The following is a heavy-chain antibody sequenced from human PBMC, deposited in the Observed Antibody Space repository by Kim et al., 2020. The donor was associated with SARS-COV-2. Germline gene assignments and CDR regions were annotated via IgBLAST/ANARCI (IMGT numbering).Heavy chain of an antibody. CDR2: IWYDGSNK. D-gene: IGHD2-15*01. CDR3: ARANRYCSGGSCYRYYYYYGMDV. CDR1: GFTFSSYG. J-gene: IGHJ6*02. Sequence: GGSLRLSCAASGFTFSSYGMHWVRQAPGKGLEWVAVIWYDGSNKYYADSVKGRFTISRDNSKNTLYLQMNSLRAEDTAVYYCARANRYCSGGSCYRYYYYYGMDVWGQGTTVTVSS. V-gene: IGHV3-33*01.